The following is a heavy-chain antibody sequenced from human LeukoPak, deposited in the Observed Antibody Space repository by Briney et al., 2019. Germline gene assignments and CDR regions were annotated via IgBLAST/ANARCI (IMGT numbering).Heavy chain of an antibody. CDR1: GFTFSSYW. D-gene: IGHD1-26*01. J-gene: IGHJ4*02. CDR2: IKQDGSEE. V-gene: IGHV3-7*01. CDR3: ARDSEDRRWDLPRFDY. Sequence: PGGSLRLSCAASGFTFSSYWMSWVRQAPGKGLEWVANIKQDGSEEYYVDSVKGRFTISRDNAKNSLYLQMNSLRAEDTAVYYCARDSEDRRWDLPRFDYWGQGTLVTVSS.